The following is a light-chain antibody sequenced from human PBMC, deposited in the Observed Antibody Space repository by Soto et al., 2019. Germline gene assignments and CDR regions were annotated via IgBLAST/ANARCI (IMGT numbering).Light chain of an antibody. CDR3: QQSGGSPGIT. V-gene: IGKV3-20*01. J-gene: IGKJ5*01. CDR2: GAS. Sequence: EIVLTQSPGTLSLSPGERATLSCRASQSVSSTYLAWYQQKPGQAPRLLIYGASSRATGIPDRFSGSGSGTDFTLTISRLEPADFVVYYCQQSGGSPGITFGQGTRLEIK. CDR1: QSVSSTY.